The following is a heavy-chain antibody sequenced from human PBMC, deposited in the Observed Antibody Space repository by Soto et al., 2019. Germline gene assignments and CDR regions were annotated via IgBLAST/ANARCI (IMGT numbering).Heavy chain of an antibody. CDR2: IYPGDSDS. J-gene: IGHJ5*02. CDR1: GCSFTSYW. Sequence: GESLKISCKGSGCSFTSYWIGWVRQMPGKGLEWMGIIYPGDSDSRYSPSFQGQVTISADKSISTAYLQWSSLKASDTAMYYCARLYDIFANWFDPWGQGTLVTV. CDR3: ARLYDIFANWFDP. D-gene: IGHD3-9*01. V-gene: IGHV5-51*01.